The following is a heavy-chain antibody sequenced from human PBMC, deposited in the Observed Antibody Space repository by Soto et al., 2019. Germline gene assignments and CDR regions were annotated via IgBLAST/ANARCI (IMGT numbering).Heavy chain of an antibody. Sequence: GGSLRLSCAASGFTLSSYGMNWVRQAPGKGLEWVSAISGSGGSTYHADSVKGRFTISGDNSKNMLYLQMNSLRAEDTAVYYCAKLALMTTVTTRNRFDSWGQGTLVNVSS. CDR3: AKLALMTTVTTRNRFDS. CDR1: GFTLSSYG. CDR2: ISGSGGST. J-gene: IGHJ5*01. V-gene: IGHV3-23*01. D-gene: IGHD4-17*01.